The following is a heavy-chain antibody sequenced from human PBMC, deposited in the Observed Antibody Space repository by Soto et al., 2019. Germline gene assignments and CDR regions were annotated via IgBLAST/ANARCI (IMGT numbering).Heavy chain of an antibody. V-gene: IGHV3-23*01. Sequence: GGSLRLSCAASGFTFSSYAMSWVRQAPGKGLEWVSAISGSGGSTYYADSVKGRFTISRDNSKNTLYLQMNSLRAEDTAVYYCAKPTNYYYDSYPSPFDIWGQGTMVTVSS. D-gene: IGHD3-22*01. CDR1: GFTFSSYA. CDR3: AKPTNYYYDSYPSPFDI. J-gene: IGHJ3*02. CDR2: ISGSGGST.